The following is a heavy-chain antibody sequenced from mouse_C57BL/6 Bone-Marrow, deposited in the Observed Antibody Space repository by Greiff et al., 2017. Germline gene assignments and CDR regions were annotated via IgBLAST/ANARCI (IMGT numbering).Heavy chain of an antibody. J-gene: IGHJ2*01. Sequence: QVQLQQPGTELVKPGASVKLSCKASGYTFTSYWMHWVKQRPGQGLEWIGNINPSNGGTNYNEKFKSKATLTVDKSSRTAYMQLSSLTSEDSAVYYCARNPTTVVATNFDYWGQGTTLTVSS. D-gene: IGHD1-1*01. CDR2: INPSNGGT. CDR1: GYTFTSYW. CDR3: ARNPTTVVATNFDY. V-gene: IGHV1-53*01.